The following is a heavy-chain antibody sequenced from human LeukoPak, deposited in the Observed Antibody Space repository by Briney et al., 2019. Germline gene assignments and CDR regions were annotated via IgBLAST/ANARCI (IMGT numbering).Heavy chain of an antibody. CDR2: IYPGDSDT. Sequence: KVSCKASGYSFTSYWIGWVRQMPGKGQEWMGIIYPGDSDTRYSPSFQGQVTISADKSISTAYLQWSSLKASDTAMYYCARQTRLRLGVLSPSIDYWGQGTLVTVSS. J-gene: IGHJ4*02. V-gene: IGHV5-51*01. CDR3: ARQTRLRLGVLSPSIDY. D-gene: IGHD3-16*02. CDR1: GYSFTSYW.